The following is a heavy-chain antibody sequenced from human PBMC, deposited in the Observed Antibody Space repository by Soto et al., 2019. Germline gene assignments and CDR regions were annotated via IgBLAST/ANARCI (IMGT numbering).Heavy chain of an antibody. V-gene: IGHV4-31*03. Sequence: SETLSLTCTVSGGSIGSGGYYWSWIRQHPGKGLEWIGYIYYSGSTYYNPSLKSRVTISVDTSKNQFSLKLSSVTAADTAVYYCARGAVAGLWFDPWGQGTLVTVYS. J-gene: IGHJ5*02. CDR3: ARGAVAGLWFDP. D-gene: IGHD6-19*01. CDR2: IYYSGST. CDR1: GGSIGSGGYY.